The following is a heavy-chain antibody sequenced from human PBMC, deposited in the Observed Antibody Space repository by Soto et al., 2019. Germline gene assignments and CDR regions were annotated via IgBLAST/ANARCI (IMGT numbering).Heavy chain of an antibody. Sequence: QVQLVESGGGVVQPGRSLRLSCAASGFTFSSYGMHWVRQAPGKGLEWVAVISYDGSNTYYADSVKGRFTISRDNSKNARYLQMNSLRAADTAVYYCAKGAQGKYYFDYWGQGTLVTVSS. J-gene: IGHJ4*02. CDR1: GFTFSSYG. CDR3: AKGAQGKYYFDY. V-gene: IGHV3-30*18. D-gene: IGHD6-13*01. CDR2: ISYDGSNT.